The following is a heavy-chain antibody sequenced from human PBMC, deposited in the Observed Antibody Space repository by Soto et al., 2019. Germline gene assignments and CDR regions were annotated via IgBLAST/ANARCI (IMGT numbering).Heavy chain of an antibody. J-gene: IGHJ6*02. CDR2: IYPGDYDI. D-gene: IGHD6-13*01. CDR3: ARLAGAAAAPNYYSGMDV. CDR1: GYHFTIYW. Sequence: GESLKISCNGSGYHFTIYWIGLVLQMPGKGLEWMWIIYPGDYDIKYSPPFQGQVAISADKSISTAYLQCTRLKASATAIYYCARLAGAAAAPNYYSGMDVWGQGTTVTVS. V-gene: IGHV5-51*01.